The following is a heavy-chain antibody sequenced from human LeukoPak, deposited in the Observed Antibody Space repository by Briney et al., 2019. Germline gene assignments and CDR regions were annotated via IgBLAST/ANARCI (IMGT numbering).Heavy chain of an antibody. CDR1: GYTFTSYG. CDR3: AREWEKAPGPGYSDY. J-gene: IGHJ4*02. Sequence: ASVKVSCKASGYTFTSYGISWVRQAPGQGLEWMGWISAYNGNTNYAQRLQGRVTMTTDTSTSTAYMELRSLRSDDTAVYYCAREWEKAPGPGYSDYWGQGTLVTVSS. V-gene: IGHV1-18*01. D-gene: IGHD1-26*01. CDR2: ISAYNGNT.